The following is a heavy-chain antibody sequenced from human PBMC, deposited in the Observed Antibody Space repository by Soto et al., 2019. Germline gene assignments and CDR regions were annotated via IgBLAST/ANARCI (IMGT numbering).Heavy chain of an antibody. V-gene: IGHV1-18*01. Sequence: QVQLVQSGAEVKKPGASVKVSCKASGYTFTSYGISWVRQAPGQGLEWMGWISAYNGNTNYAQKLQGRVTMTTDTSTSTVYMELRSLRSDDTAVYYCARDVFWNYGELTGGDYWGQGTLVTVSS. J-gene: IGHJ4*02. CDR2: ISAYNGNT. D-gene: IGHD4-17*01. CDR1: GYTFTSYG. CDR3: ARDVFWNYGELTGGDY.